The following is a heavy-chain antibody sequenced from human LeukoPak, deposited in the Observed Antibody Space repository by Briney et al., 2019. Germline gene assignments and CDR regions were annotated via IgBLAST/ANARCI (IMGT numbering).Heavy chain of an antibody. CDR1: GFIFRDYY. J-gene: IGHJ3*01. Sequence: GSLRLSCAVSGFIFRDYYMSWLRQAPGKGVEWVGSIYYTGSTNNNPSLDSLVTLSIDTSKNQFFLSLVSVTAADTAVYYCARRGHSSSPEIDTFHVWGQGTMVIVSS. CDR2: IYYTGST. V-gene: IGHV4-34*11. CDR3: ARRGHSSSPEIDTFHV. D-gene: IGHD3-22*01.